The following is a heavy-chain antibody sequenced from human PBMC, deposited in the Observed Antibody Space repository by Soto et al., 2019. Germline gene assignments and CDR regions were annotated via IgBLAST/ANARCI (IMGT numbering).Heavy chain of an antibody. CDR3: ARHTSFSYDFWSCYYNRGAWLDP. D-gene: IGHD3-3*01. J-gene: IGHJ5*02. V-gene: IGHV4-30-4*01. Sequence: SETLSLTCTVSGASISDYYWSWIRQPPGKGLEWIGYIYYSGSTYYNPSLKSRVTISVDTSKNQFSLKLSSVTAADTAVYYCARHTSFSYDFWSCYYNRGAWLDPLGQGTLVTVSS. CDR2: IYYSGST. CDR1: GASISDYY.